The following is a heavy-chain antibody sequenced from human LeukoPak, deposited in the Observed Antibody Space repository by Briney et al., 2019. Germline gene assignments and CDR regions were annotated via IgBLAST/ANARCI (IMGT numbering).Heavy chain of an antibody. CDR3: ARKNYPFDY. Sequence: SETLSLTCTVSGYSISSGYYWGWIRQPPGKGLEWIASIYHSGSTYNNPSLKSRVTMSVDTSKNQFSLKLSSVTAADTAVYYCARKNYPFDYWGQGILVTVSS. D-gene: IGHD5-24*01. V-gene: IGHV4-38-2*02. CDR2: IYHSGST. CDR1: GYSISSGYY. J-gene: IGHJ4*02.